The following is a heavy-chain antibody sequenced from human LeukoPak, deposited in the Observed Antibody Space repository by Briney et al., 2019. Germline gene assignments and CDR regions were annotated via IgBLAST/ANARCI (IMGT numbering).Heavy chain of an antibody. D-gene: IGHD3-22*01. CDR3: ARVRDYYDSSGLKPFDY. CDR1: GFTFSSYA. Sequence: GRSLRLSCAASGFTFSSYAMHWVRQAPGKGLEWVAVISYDGSNKYYADSVKGRFTISRDNSKNTLYPQMNSLRAEDTAVYYCARVRDYYDSSGLKPFDYRGQGTLVIVCS. CDR2: ISYDGSNK. J-gene: IGHJ4*02. V-gene: IGHV3-30*04.